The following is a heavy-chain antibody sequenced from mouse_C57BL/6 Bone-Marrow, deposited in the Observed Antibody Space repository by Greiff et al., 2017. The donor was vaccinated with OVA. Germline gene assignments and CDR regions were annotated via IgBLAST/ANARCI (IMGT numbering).Heavy chain of an antibody. CDR1: GYTFTSYW. CDR2: IHPSDSDT. CDR3: AIEEYYGSRDYFDY. V-gene: IGHV1-74*01. Sequence: QVQLKQPGAELVKPGASVKVSCKASGYTFTSYWMHWVKQRPGQGLEWIGRIHPSDSDTNYNQKFKGKATLTVDKSSSTAYMQLSSLTSEDSAVYYCAIEEYYGSRDYFDYWGQGTTLTVSS. J-gene: IGHJ2*01. D-gene: IGHD1-1*01.